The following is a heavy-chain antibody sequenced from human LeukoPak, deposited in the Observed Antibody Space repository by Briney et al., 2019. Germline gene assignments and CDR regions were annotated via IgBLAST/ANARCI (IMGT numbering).Heavy chain of an antibody. D-gene: IGHD3-16*02. CDR1: GGSISSYY. CDR2: IYYSGST. V-gene: IGHV4-59*01. CDR3: ARESRYDYVWGSYRYLDY. J-gene: IGHJ4*02. Sequence: SETLSLTCTVSGGSISSYYWSWIRQPPGKGLEWIGYIYYSGSTNYNPSLKSRVTISVDTSKNQFSLKLSSVIAADTAVYYCARESRYDYVWGSYRYLDYWGQGTLVTVSS.